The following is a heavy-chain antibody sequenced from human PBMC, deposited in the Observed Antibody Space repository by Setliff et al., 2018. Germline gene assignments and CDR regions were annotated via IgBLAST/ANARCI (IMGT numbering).Heavy chain of an antibody. CDR3: AKDRTGSYKYFFDQ. CDR1: GFTFSYFS. V-gene: IGHV3-23*01. Sequence: GGSLRLSCAGSGFTFSYFSMSWVRQVPGKGLEWVSSIFYNGASPSYADSVNGRFTVSRDNSRNTLYLQMNSLRAEDTAIYYCAKDRTGSYKYFFDQWGQGTLVTAPQ. D-gene: IGHD1-1*01. J-gene: IGHJ4*02. CDR2: IFYNGASP.